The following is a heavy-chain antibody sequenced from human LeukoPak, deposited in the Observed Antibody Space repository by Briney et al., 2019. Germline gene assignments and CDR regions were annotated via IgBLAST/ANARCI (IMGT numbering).Heavy chain of an antibody. J-gene: IGHJ4*02. V-gene: IGHV3-23*01. D-gene: IGHD2-15*01. CDR3: AKGRDAASYYLDY. Sequence: GGSLRLSCAASGFTFMSWVRQAPGKGLEWVSSIRGGGGYTYYADSVKGRFTISRDNSEDTMYLQLNSLRAEDTAVYYCAKGRDAASYYLDYWGQGTLVSVSS. CDR1: GFTF. CDR2: IRGGGGYT.